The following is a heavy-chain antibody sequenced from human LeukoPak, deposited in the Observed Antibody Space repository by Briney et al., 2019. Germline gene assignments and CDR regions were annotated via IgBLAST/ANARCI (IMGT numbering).Heavy chain of an antibody. CDR1: GGSFSGYY. D-gene: IGHD3-3*01. Sequence: SETLSLTCAVYGGSFSGYYWSWIRQPPGKGLEWIGEINHSGSTNYNPSLKSRVTISVDTSKNQFSLKLSSVTAADTAVYYCARRITIFGVDYFDYWGQGTLVTVSS. V-gene: IGHV4-34*01. CDR3: ARRITIFGVDYFDY. J-gene: IGHJ4*02. CDR2: INHSGST.